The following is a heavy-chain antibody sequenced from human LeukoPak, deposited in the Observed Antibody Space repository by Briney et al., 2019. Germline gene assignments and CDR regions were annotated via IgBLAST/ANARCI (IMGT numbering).Heavy chain of an antibody. V-gene: IGHV1-2*02. CDR1: GYTFTGYY. Sequence: ASVKVSCKASGYTFTGYYMHWVRQAPGQGLEWMGWINPNSGGTNYAQKFQGRVTMTRDTSISTAYMELSRLRSDDTAVYYCARDGGYCSGGSCYGYFDYWGQGTLVTVSS. CDR3: ARDGGYCSGGSCYGYFDY. D-gene: IGHD2-15*01. J-gene: IGHJ4*02. CDR2: INPNSGGT.